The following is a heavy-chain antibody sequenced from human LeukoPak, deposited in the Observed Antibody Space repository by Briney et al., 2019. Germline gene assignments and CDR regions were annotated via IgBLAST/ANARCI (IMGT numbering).Heavy chain of an antibody. J-gene: IGHJ6*02. CDR1: GFTFSSYA. CDR3: GVGATYYYYGMDV. Sequence: GGSLRLSCAASGFTFSSYAMSWVRQAPGKGLEWVSAISGSGGSTYYADSVKGRFTISRDNSKNTLYLQMNSPRAEDTAVYYCGVGATYYYYGMDVWGQGTTVTVSS. V-gene: IGHV3-23*01. D-gene: IGHD1-26*01. CDR2: ISGSGGST.